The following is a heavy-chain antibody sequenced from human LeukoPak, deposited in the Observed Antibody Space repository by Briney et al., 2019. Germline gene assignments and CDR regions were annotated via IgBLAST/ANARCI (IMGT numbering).Heavy chain of an antibody. V-gene: IGHV1-18*01. CDR2: ISAYNGNT. J-gene: IGHJ4*02. CDR1: GYTFTSYG. CDR3: ARSYGGYGPHVDY. Sequence: GASVKVSCKASGYTFTSYGISWVRQAPGQGLEWMGWISAYNGNTNYAQKLQGRVTMTTDTSTSTVYMELSSLRSEDTAVYYCARSYGGYGPHVDYWGQGTLVTVSS. D-gene: IGHD5-12*01.